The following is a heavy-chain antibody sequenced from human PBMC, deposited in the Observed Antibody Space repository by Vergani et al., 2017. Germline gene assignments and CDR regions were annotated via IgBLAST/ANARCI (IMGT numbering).Heavy chain of an antibody. V-gene: IGHV3-11*06. Sequence: QVQLVESGGGLVKPGGSLRLSCAASGFTFSDYYMSWIRQAPGKGLEWVSYISSSSSYTNYADSVKGRFTISRDNAKNSLYLQMNSLRAEDTAVYYCARDRYDYVWGSYGYWGQGTLVTVSS. CDR2: ISSSSSYT. J-gene: IGHJ4*02. CDR3: ARDRYDYVWGSYGY. D-gene: IGHD3-16*01. CDR1: GFTFSDYY.